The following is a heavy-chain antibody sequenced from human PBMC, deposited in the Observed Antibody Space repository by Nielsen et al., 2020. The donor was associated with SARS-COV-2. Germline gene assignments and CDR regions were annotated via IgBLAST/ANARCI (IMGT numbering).Heavy chain of an antibody. D-gene: IGHD2-15*01. CDR2: INSDGSST. Sequence: GGSLRLSCAASGFTFSSYWMHWVRQAPGKGLVWVSRINSDGSSTSYADSVKGRFTISRDNAKNTLYLQMNSLRAEDTAVYYCARGSYDYYYMDVWGKGTTVTVSS. CDR1: GFTFSSYW. CDR3: ARGSYDYYYMDV. V-gene: IGHV3-74*01. J-gene: IGHJ6*03.